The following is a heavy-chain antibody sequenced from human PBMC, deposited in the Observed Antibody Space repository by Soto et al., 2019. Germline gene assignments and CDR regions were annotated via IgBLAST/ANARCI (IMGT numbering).Heavy chain of an antibody. CDR2: ISWHGGST. CDR3: AKVVSDRSWAWFDP. V-gene: IGHV3-43D*04. D-gene: IGHD3-16*01. J-gene: IGHJ5*02. Sequence: EVQLVESGGVVVQPGGSLRLSCAASGFTFDDYAMHWVRQAPGKGLEWVSVISWHGGSTYYADSVKGRFTISRDNSKKFLFLQMNSLRVEDHALYYCAKVVSDRSWAWFDPWGQGTLVTVSS. CDR1: GFTFDDYA.